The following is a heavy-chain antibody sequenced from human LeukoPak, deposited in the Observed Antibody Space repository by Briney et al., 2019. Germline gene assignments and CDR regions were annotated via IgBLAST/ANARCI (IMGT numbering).Heavy chain of an antibody. V-gene: IGHV1-18*01. CDR1: GYTFTSYG. CDR3: ARDGGSSWPYYESPIDY. J-gene: IGHJ4*02. Sequence: ASVKVSCKASGYTFTSYGISWVRQAPGQGLEWMGWISAYNGNTNYAQKLQGRVTMTTDTSTSTAYMELRSLRSDDTAVYYCARDGGSSWPYYESPIDYWGQGTLVTVSS. D-gene: IGHD6-13*01. CDR2: ISAYNGNT.